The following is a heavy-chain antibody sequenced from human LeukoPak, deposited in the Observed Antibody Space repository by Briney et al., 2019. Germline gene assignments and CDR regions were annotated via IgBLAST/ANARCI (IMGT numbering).Heavy chain of an antibody. CDR3: VKVSGMYSSSWPTDI. J-gene: IGHJ4*02. Sequence: GGSLRLSCAASGLTFSNSVMSWVRQAPGKGLEWVSTISTSGGTTYYADSVKGRFTISRDKSMNTLFLQMSSLRAEDTAVYYCVKVSGMYSSSWPTDIWGQGTLVTVSS. V-gene: IGHV3-23*01. D-gene: IGHD6-13*01. CDR2: ISTSGGTT. CDR1: GLTFSNSV.